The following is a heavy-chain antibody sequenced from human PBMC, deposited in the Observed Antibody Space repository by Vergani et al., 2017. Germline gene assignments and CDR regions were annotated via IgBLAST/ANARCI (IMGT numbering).Heavy chain of an antibody. J-gene: IGHJ6*02. CDR2: ISSSSSTI. CDR3: ARDLNVVPAAMRDYYYYGMDV. D-gene: IGHD2-2*01. Sequence: EVQLLESGGGLVQPGGSLRLSCVASGFTFSSYAMSWVRQAPGKGLGWGSYISSSSSTIYYADAVKGRFTISRDNAKNSLYLQMNSLGAEGTAVYYCARDLNVVPAAMRDYYYYGMDVWGQGTTVTVSS. V-gene: IGHV3-48*04. CDR1: GFTFSSYA.